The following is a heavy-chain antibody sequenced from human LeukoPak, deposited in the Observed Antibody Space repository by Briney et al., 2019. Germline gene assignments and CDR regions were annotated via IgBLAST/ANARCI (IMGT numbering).Heavy chain of an antibody. CDR3: AREGDYGVSIGFDY. V-gene: IGHV1-46*01. CDR1: GYTFTNYY. CDR2: INLSGGST. Sequence: PGASVKVSCKASGYTFTNYYIHWVRQAPGQGLEWTGLINLSGGSTSYARAFQGRVTMTRDTSTSTVYIEQSSLRSEDTAVYYCAREGDYGVSIGFDYWGQGTLVTVSS. D-gene: IGHD4-17*01. J-gene: IGHJ4*02.